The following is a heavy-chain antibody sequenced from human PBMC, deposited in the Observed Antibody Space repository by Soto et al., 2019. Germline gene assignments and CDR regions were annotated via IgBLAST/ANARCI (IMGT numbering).Heavy chain of an antibody. J-gene: IGHJ4*02. CDR2: IGPETGAT. CDR1: GYTFTGHY. D-gene: IGHD1-26*01. CDR3: GRGRSGQIVVFY. V-gene: IGHV1-2*02. Sequence: ASVKVSCKASGYTFTGHYIHWVRQAPEQGPEWMGEIGPETGATRYAQKFQGRVTMTRDMSITTVYMELNNLSPDDTAVYYCGRGRSGQIVVFYWGQGTPVTSPQ.